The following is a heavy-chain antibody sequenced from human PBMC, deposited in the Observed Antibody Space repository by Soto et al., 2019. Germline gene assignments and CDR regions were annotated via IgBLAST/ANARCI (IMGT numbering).Heavy chain of an antibody. D-gene: IGHD3-10*01. CDR2: ISVSGTYT. J-gene: IGHJ4*02. Sequence: EVLLLESGGGLVQPGGSLKLSCAASGFTFVSYAMTWVRQAPGKGLEWDSTISVSGTYTYYADSVEGRFTISRDNSKNTLYLQMNGLRAEDTAVYYCAKTAGITMVRGVLDSWGQGTLVTVSS. CDR1: GFTFVSYA. V-gene: IGHV3-23*01. CDR3: AKTAGITMVRGVLDS.